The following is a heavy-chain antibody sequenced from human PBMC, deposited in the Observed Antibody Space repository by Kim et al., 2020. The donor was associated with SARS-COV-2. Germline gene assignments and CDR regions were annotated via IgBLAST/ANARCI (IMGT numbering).Heavy chain of an antibody. CDR2: IWYDGSNK. Sequence: GSLRLSCAASGFTFSSYGMHWVRQAPGKGLEWVAVIWYDGSNKYYADSVKGRFTISRDNSKNTLYLQMNSLRAEDTAVYYCARGNNYYDSSGYWYFQHWGQGTLVTVSS. CDR1: GFTFSSYG. J-gene: IGHJ1*01. D-gene: IGHD3-22*01. CDR3: ARGNNYYDSSGYWYFQH. V-gene: IGHV3-33*01.